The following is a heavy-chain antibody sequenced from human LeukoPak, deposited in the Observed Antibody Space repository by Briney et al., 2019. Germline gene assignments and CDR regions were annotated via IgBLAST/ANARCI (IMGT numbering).Heavy chain of an antibody. CDR3: AREHHYYDSSADAFDI. CDR2: IYYSGST. Sequence: PAETLSLTCTVSGGSISSYYWSWIRQPPGKGLEWVGYIYYSGSTNYNPALKSRVTISVDTSKNQFSLKLSSVTAADTAVYYCAREHHYYDSSADAFDIWGQGTLVTVSS. D-gene: IGHD3-22*01. V-gene: IGHV4-59*01. J-gene: IGHJ3*02. CDR1: GGSISSYY.